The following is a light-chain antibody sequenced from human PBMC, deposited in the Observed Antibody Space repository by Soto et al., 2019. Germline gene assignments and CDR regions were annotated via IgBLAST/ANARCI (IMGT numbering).Light chain of an antibody. CDR2: SNN. Sequence: QSVLTQPPPASGTPGQRVTISCFGSSSNIGSNTVNWYQQLPGTAPKLLIYSNNQRPSGVPDRFSGSKSGTSASLAISGLQSEDEADYYCAAWDDSLNGYVFGTGTKLTVL. CDR1: SSNIGSNT. CDR3: AAWDDSLNGYV. J-gene: IGLJ1*01. V-gene: IGLV1-44*01.